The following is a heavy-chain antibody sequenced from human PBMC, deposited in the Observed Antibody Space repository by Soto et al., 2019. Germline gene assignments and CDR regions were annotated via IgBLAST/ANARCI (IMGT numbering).Heavy chain of an antibody. V-gene: IGHV4-59*01. J-gene: IGHJ4*02. CDR3: AGALAAMVTTVDY. D-gene: IGHD5-18*01. Sequence: SETLSLTCSVAVGSISSYYWSWIRQPPGKGLEWIGYIYYSGITNYNPSLKSRVTLPVDASKNQFSLKLSSVTAADTAVYYCAGALAAMVTTVDYWGQGTLVTVAS. CDR1: VGSISSYY. CDR2: IYYSGIT.